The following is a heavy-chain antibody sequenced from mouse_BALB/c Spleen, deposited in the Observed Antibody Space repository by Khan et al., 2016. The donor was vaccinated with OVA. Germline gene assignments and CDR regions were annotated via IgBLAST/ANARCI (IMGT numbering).Heavy chain of an antibody. CDR3: ARHDYYGSSYGWYFDV. D-gene: IGHD1-1*01. V-gene: IGHV5-6*01. J-gene: IGHJ1*01. CDR1: GFTFSSYS. Sequence: EVELVESGGDLVKPGGSLKLSCAASGFTFSSYSMSWVRQTPDKSLEWVATISSGGSYPYYPDNFKGRFTISRDNATNTLYMQMSSLKSEDTARYDCARHDYYGSSYGWYFDVWGAGTTVTVSS. CDR2: ISSGGSYP.